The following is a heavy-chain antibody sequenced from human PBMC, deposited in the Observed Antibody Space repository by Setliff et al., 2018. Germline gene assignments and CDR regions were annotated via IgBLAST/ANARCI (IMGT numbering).Heavy chain of an antibody. CDR1: GFTFSSHA. V-gene: IGHV3-74*01. CDR3: ARSPRPPTSLDYVDV. CDR2: LHPNGITT. D-gene: IGHD2-2*01. J-gene: IGHJ6*03. Sequence: PGGSLRLSCAASGFTFSSHAMSWVRQVPGKGLVWVSRLHPNGITTRYADSVKGRFTIYRDMAENTLYLQMNSLRAEDTAVYYCARSPRPPTSLDYVDVWGEGTMVTVSS.